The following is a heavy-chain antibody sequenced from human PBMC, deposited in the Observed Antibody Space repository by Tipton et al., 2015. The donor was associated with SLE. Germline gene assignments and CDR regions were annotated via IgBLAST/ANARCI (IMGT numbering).Heavy chain of an antibody. CDR2: MYTSGST. CDR1: GGSISRGSYY. Sequence: TLSLTCTVSGGSISRGSYYWTWIRQPAGKGLEWIGRMYTSGSTNYHPSLQSRVTISVDTSKNQFSLKLSSVTAADTAVYYCARSPPSQVYDYWGQGNLVTVSS. J-gene: IGHJ4*02. CDR3: ARSPPSQVYDY. V-gene: IGHV4-61*02.